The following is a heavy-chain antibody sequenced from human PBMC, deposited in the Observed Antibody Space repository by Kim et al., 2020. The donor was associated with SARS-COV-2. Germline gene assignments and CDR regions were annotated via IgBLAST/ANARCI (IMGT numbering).Heavy chain of an antibody. J-gene: IGHJ4*02. D-gene: IGHD3-16*02. CDR1: GFTFSSYA. CDR2: ISGSGGST. Sequence: GGSLRLSCAASGFTFSSYALSWVRQAPGKGLEWVSAISGSGGSTCYADSVKGRFTISRDNSKNTLYLQMNSLRAEDTAVYYCAKASGAVFGGVIPWEDYFDYWGQGTLVTVSS. CDR3: AKASGAVFGGVIPWEDYFDY. V-gene: IGHV3-23*01.